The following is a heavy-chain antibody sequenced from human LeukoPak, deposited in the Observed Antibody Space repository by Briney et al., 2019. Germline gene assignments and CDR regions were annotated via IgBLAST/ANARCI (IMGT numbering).Heavy chain of an antibody. CDR1: GFTFSSYA. D-gene: IGHD6-13*01. CDR3: AKRGIAEAASFDY. J-gene: IGHJ4*02. CDR2: IYGSGDDT. V-gene: IGHV3-23*01. Sequence: GGSLRLSCAASGFTFSSYAMSWVRQAPGKGLEWVSTIYGSGDDTHYADSVKGRFTISRDSSKNTLYLQMSSLRADDTAVYYCAKRGIAEAASFDYWGQGTLVTVSS.